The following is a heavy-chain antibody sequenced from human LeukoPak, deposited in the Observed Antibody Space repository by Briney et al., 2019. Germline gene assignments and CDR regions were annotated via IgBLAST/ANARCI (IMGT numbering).Heavy chain of an antibody. Sequence: GGSLRLSCAASGFTFSSYWMSWVRQAPGKGLEWVANIKQGGSEKYYVDSVKGRFTISRDNAKNSLYLQMNSLRAEDTAVYYCAREGVSAAAYTYAFDIWGQGTMVTVSS. J-gene: IGHJ3*02. D-gene: IGHD6-13*01. CDR1: GFTFSSYW. CDR2: IKQGGSEK. CDR3: AREGVSAAAYTYAFDI. V-gene: IGHV3-7*01.